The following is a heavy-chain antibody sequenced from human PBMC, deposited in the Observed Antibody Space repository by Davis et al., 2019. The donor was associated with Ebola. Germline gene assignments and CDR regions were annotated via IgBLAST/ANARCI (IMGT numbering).Heavy chain of an antibody. V-gene: IGHV1-18*04. Sequence: ASVKVSCKASGYTFTNYGVTWVRQAPGQGLEWMGWINPHNGNTNYAQNVQGRVTMTTDTSTSTAYMEVGILRSDDTAVYYCARAHFPTTSDHWGQGTLVTVSS. CDR2: INPHNGNT. J-gene: IGHJ4*02. D-gene: IGHD3-3*02. CDR3: ARAHFPTTSDH. CDR1: GYTFTNYG.